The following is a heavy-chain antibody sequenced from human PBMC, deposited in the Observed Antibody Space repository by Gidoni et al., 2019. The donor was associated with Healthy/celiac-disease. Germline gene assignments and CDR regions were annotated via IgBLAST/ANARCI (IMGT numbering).Heavy chain of an antibody. CDR1: SSGYY. J-gene: IGHJ6*02. V-gene: IGHV4-38-2*02. CDR2: IYHSVST. CDR3: AGGDPAYYYDSSGYSNDYYYYGMDV. Sequence: SSGYYWGWIRQPPGKGLEWIGSIYHSVSTYYNPSLKSRVTISVDTSKNQFSLKLSSVTAADTAVYYCAGGDPAYYYDSSGYSNDYYYYGMDVWGQGTTVTVSS. D-gene: IGHD3-22*01.